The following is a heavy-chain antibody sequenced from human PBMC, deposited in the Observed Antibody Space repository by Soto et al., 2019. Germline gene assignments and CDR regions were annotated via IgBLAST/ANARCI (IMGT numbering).Heavy chain of an antibody. CDR3: VRGNRYTSSSGWGGGFDY. CDR1: GFTFSDSG. CDR2: IWSDGSDK. J-gene: IGHJ4*02. Sequence: QVQLVESGGGVVQPGGSLRLSCAASGFTFSDSGMHWVRQAPGKGLEWVAVIWSDGSDKSYADSVEGRFTISRDNSKNTLYLQRNRLRAEDTAVYYCVRGNRYTSSSGWGGGFDYWGQGTLVTVSS. V-gene: IGHV3-33*01. D-gene: IGHD6-6*01.